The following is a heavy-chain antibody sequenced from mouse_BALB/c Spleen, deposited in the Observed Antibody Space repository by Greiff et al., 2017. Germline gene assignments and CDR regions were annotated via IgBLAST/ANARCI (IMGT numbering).Heavy chain of an antibody. J-gene: IGHJ3*01. CDR2: ISSGGSYT. V-gene: IGHV5-6*01. Sequence: EVKLVESGGDLVKPGGSLKLSCAASGFTFSSYGMSWVRQTPDKRLEWVATISSGGSYTYYPDSVKGRFTISRDNAKNTLYLQMSSLKSEDTAMYYCARDNRYFAYWGQGTLVTVSA. CDR1: GFTFSSYG. D-gene: IGHD2-14*01. CDR3: ARDNRYFAY.